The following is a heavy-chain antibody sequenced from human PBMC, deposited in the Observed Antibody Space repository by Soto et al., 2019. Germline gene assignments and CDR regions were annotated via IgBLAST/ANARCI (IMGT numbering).Heavy chain of an antibody. V-gene: IGHV1-18*01. CDR3: ARMGDVPYYYYGMDV. D-gene: IGHD3-16*01. J-gene: IGHJ6*02. Sequence: QVQLVQSGAEVKKPGASVKVSCKASGYTFTSYGFSWVRQAPGQGLEWMGWINAYNGDTNYAQNLQGRVTTTTDTSTHTAYMELRSLRSDDTAVYYCARMGDVPYYYYGMDVWGQGTTVTVSS. CDR1: GYTFTSYG. CDR2: INAYNGDT.